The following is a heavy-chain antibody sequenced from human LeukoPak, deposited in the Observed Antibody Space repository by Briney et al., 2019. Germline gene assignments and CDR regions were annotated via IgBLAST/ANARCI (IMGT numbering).Heavy chain of an antibody. J-gene: IGHJ6*03. CDR3: ARGLYWGSAGSGICYMDV. D-gene: IGHD1-26*01. CDR2: INESGRT. CDR1: GGPFSGYD. V-gene: IGHV4-34*01. Sequence: SDTLSLTCAVFGGPFSGYDWSWIRQTPGKGLEWIGEINESGRTNYNPSLKSRVNIQLGTSNNQFSLQLRSMTAADTAVYYCARGLYWGSAGSGICYMDVWGTGTTVIVSS.